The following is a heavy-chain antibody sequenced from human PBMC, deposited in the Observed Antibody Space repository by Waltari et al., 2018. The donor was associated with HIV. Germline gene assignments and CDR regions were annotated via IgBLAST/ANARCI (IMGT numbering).Heavy chain of an antibody. J-gene: IGHJ4*02. D-gene: IGHD3-22*01. CDR1: GFTSSTWR. CDR3: AKAYYYDSRGDFLRVPHYDS. V-gene: IGHV3-23*01. CDR2: ITGSGVIG. Sequence: QLLDSGGVLLQQRGSSTVSSAASGFTSSTWRLTRGRPPPGKGLEWVSYITGSGVIGLYADSVRGLFTISRDNSKSTLVRRRASLRAEDTAVYRCAKAYYYDSRGDFLRVPHYDSGGRGTLVTVSS.